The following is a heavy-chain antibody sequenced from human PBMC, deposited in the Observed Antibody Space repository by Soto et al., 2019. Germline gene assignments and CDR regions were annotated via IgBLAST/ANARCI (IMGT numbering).Heavy chain of an antibody. CDR3: ARDTSYSDGSGYYNGINYGMEV. CDR1: VYSIISYY. Sequence: SATXSLTCTVSVYSIISYYVGLIRQPPGKGLEWIGYISYSGSTNYNPSLKRRVTISVYTSRNQFPLKLSSVTAADMAVYYCARDTSYSDGSGYYNGINYGMEVWGQGTTVTVSS. J-gene: IGHJ6*02. V-gene: IGHV4-59*01. CDR2: ISYSGST. D-gene: IGHD3-22*01.